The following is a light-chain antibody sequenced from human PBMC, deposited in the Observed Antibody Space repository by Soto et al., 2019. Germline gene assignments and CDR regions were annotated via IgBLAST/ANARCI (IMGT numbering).Light chain of an antibody. Sequence: EIVLTQSPGTLSLSPGERATLSCRASQSVSSSYLAWYQQKPGQAPRLLIYGASNRATGIPDRFSGSGSGADFTLTSGRLEHDDFAVYSCQQYGSSPFTFGPGTKVDIK. J-gene: IGKJ3*01. CDR2: GAS. V-gene: IGKV3-20*01. CDR3: QQYGSSPFT. CDR1: QSVSSSY.